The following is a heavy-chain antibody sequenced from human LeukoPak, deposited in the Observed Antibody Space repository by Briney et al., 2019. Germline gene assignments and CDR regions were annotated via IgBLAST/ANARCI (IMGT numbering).Heavy chain of an antibody. J-gene: IGHJ6*03. Sequence: ASVKVSCKASGYTFTSYDINWVRQAPGQGLEWMGWMNPNSGNTGYAQKFQGRVTITRNTSISTAYMELSSLRSEDTAVYYCARGTLWFGELSYYYYYMDVRGKGATVTVSS. D-gene: IGHD3-10*01. V-gene: IGHV1-8*02. CDR1: GYTFTSYD. CDR2: MNPNSGNT. CDR3: ARGTLWFGELSYYYYYMDV.